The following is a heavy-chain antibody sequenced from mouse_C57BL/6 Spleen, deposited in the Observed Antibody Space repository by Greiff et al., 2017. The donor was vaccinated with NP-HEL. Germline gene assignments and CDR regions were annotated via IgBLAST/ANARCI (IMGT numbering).Heavy chain of an antibody. D-gene: IGHD1-1*01. CDR2: IHPNSGST. V-gene: IGHV1-64*01. J-gene: IGHJ4*01. Sequence: VQLQQPGAELVKPGASVKLSCKASGYTFTSYWMHWVKQRPGQGLEWIGMIHPNSGSTNYNEKFKSKATLTVDKSSSTAYMQLSSLTSEDSAVYYCARSPYYYRDAMDYWGQGTSVTVSS. CDR1: GYTFTSYW. CDR3: ARSPYYYRDAMDY.